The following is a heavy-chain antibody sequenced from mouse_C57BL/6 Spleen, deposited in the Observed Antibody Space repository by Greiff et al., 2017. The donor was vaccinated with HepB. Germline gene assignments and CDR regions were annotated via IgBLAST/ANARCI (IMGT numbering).Heavy chain of an antibody. CDR2: INPNNGGT. Sequence: EVQLQQSGPELVKPGASVKIPCKASGYTFTDYNMDWVKQSHGKSLEWIGDINPNNGGTIYNQKFKGKAKLTVDKSSSTAYMELRSLTSEDTAVYYCATLYSNHWYFDVWGTGTTVTVSS. J-gene: IGHJ1*03. V-gene: IGHV1-18*01. D-gene: IGHD2-5*01. CDR3: ATLYSNHWYFDV. CDR1: GYTFTDYN.